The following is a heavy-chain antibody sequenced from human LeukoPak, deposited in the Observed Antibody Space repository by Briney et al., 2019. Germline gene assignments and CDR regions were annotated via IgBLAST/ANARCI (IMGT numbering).Heavy chain of an antibody. V-gene: IGHV3-7*03. CDR1: GFTFSSFW. D-gene: IGHD3-16*01. CDR2: IKQDGSVQ. J-gene: IGHJ4*02. Sequence: GGSLRLSCAASGFTFSSFWMSWVRQAPGKGLEWVANIKQDGSVQYYVDSVKGRFTISRDNAKNSLYLQMNSLRVEDMAFYYCAAKKGGSSNFDYWGQGTLVTVSS. CDR3: AAKKGGSSNFDY.